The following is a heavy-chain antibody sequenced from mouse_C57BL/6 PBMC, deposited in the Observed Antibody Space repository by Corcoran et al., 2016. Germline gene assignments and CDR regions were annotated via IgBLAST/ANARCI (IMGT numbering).Heavy chain of an antibody. CDR3: ARKDSSNFFDY. V-gene: IGHV9-3*01. Sequence: QIQLVQSGPELKKPGETVKISCKASGYTFTTYGMSWVKQAPGKGLKWMGWINTYSGVPTYADYFKGRFAFSLETSASTANLQINTLKKDDTATYFCARKDSSNFFDYWGQGTTLTVSS. J-gene: IGHJ2*01. CDR2: INTYSGVP. CDR1: GYTFTTYG. D-gene: IGHD2-5*01.